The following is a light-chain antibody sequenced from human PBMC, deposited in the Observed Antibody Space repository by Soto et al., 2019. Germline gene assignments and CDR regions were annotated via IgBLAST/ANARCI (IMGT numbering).Light chain of an antibody. V-gene: IGLV1-40*01. J-gene: IGLJ3*02. CDR3: CSYTVSATLV. Sequence: QSVLTQPPSMSGAPGQRVTISCTGSSSNIGAGYDVHWYQQLPGTPPKLLIYLNNDRPSGVPDRFSGSKSGTSASLAITGLRADDEAVYYCCSYTVSATLVFGGGTKLTVL. CDR1: SSNIGAGYD. CDR2: LNN.